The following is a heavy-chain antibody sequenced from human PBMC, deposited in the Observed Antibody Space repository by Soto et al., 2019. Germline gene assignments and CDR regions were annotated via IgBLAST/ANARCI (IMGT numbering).Heavy chain of an antibody. CDR1: GYTFTSYY. CDR2: INPSGGST. Sequence: SVKVSCKASGYTFTSYYMHWVRQAPGQGLEWMGIINPSGGSTSYAQKVQGRVTMTRDTSTSTVYMELSSLRSEDTAVYYCARVRARQWPNYYYYGMDVWGQGTTVTVSS. CDR3: ARVRARQWPNYYYYGMDV. V-gene: IGHV1-46*01. D-gene: IGHD6-19*01. J-gene: IGHJ6*02.